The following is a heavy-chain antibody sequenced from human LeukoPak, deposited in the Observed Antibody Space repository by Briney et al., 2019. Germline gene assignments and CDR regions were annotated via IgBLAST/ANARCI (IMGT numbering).Heavy chain of an antibody. V-gene: IGHV3-43*01. CDR3: AKDSNTGGYSFGS. J-gene: IGHJ4*02. CDR1: GFTFHHYS. Sequence: GGSLRLSCAASGFTFHHYSMHWVRQPPGKGLEWVSLISWDGGITYYADSVRGRFTISRDNSKNSLPLEMNSLRTEDTALYYCAKDSNTGGYSFGSWGQGTLVTVTS. D-gene: IGHD5-12*01. CDR2: ISWDGGIT.